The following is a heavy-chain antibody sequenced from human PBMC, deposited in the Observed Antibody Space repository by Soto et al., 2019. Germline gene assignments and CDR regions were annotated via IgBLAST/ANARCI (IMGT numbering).Heavy chain of an antibody. D-gene: IGHD4-17*01. Sequence: QLRLQESGSGLVKPSQTLSLTCAVSGVSISSGGYSWSWIRQPPGKGLEWIGYIYHSGSTYYNPSLKSRVTISVDRSKNQFSLKLSSVTAADTAVYYCARSMTTVTTNDYWGQGSLVTVSS. J-gene: IGHJ4*02. CDR2: IYHSGST. CDR3: ARSMTTVTTNDY. CDR1: GVSISSGGYS. V-gene: IGHV4-30-2*01.